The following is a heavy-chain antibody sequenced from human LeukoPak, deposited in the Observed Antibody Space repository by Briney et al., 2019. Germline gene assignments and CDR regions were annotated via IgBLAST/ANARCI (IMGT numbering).Heavy chain of an antibody. CDR2: IYYGGST. V-gene: IGHV4-59*01. D-gene: IGHD3-9*01. CDR3: ASGYYDILTGYYRIDY. J-gene: IGHJ4*02. CDR1: GGSISSYY. Sequence: SETLSLTCTVSGGSISSYYWSWIRQPPGKGLEWIGYIYYGGSTNYNPSLKSRVTISVDTSKNQFSLKLSSVTAADTAVYYCASGYYDILTGYYRIDYWGRGTLVTVSS.